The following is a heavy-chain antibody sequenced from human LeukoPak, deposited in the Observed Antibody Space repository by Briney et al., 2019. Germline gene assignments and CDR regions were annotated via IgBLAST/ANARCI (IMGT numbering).Heavy chain of an antibody. CDR1: GYTLTELS. CDR2: FDPEDGET. J-gene: IGHJ4*02. CDR3: ARNLVGKTDFDY. Sequence: GASVKVSCKVSGYTLTELSMHWVRQAPGKGLEWMGGFDPEDGETIYAQKFQRRVTIAWDTSATTAYMDLYSLRSEDTAVYYCARNLVGKTDFDYWGQGTLVTVSS. V-gene: IGHV1-24*01. D-gene: IGHD6-19*01.